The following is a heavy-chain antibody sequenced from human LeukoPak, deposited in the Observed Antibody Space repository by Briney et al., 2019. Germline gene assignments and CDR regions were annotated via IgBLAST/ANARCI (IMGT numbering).Heavy chain of an antibody. J-gene: IGHJ6*02. CDR2: ISSSSSYI. D-gene: IGHD2-2*01. V-gene: IGHV3-21*01. Sequence: GGSLRLSCAASGFTFTSYAMNWVRQAPGKGLEWVSSISSSSSYIYYADSVKGRFTISRDNAKNSLYLQMNSLRAEDTAVYYCARDTCSSTSCYGYYYYGMDVWGQGTTVTVSS. CDR3: ARDTCSSTSCYGYYYYGMDV. CDR1: GFTFTSYA.